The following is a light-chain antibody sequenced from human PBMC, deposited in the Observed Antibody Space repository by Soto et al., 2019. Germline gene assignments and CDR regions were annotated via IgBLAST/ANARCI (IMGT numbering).Light chain of an antibody. J-gene: IGLJ2*01. CDR1: SSNIGAGYD. Sequence: QSVLTQPPSVSGAPGQRVTISCTGSSSNIGAGYDVHWYQQLPGTAPKLLIYDNNNRPSGVPDRFSGSKSGTSTSLAITGLQAEDEAVYYCQSYDSSLSVVFGGGTQLTVL. CDR2: DNN. V-gene: IGLV1-40*01. CDR3: QSYDSSLSVV.